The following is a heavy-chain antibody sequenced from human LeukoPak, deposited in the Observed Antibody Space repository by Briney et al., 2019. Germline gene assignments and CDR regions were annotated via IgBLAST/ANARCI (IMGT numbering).Heavy chain of an antibody. CDR1: GFTFSDYY. V-gene: IGHV3-11*01. CDR3: AKDGPYTTSSWYGGFDY. D-gene: IGHD6-13*01. Sequence: GGSLRLSCAASGFTFSDYYMSWIRQAPGKGLEWVSYISSSGSTIYYADSVKGRFTISRDNAKNSLYLQMNSLRAEDTAVYYCAKDGPYTTSSWYGGFDYWGQGTLVTVSS. CDR2: ISSSGSTI. J-gene: IGHJ4*02.